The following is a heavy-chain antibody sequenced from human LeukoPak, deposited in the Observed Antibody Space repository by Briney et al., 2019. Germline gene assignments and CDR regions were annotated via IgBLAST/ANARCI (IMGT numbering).Heavy chain of an antibody. V-gene: IGHV3-23*01. Sequence: GGSLRLSCAASGFTFSSYAMSWVRQAPGKGLEWVSAITGSGGSTYSADSVKGRFTISRDNSKNTLYLQMNSLRAEDTAVYYCTTVYGMDVWGQGTTVTVSS. D-gene: IGHD1-14*01. CDR2: ITGSGGST. J-gene: IGHJ6*02. CDR1: GFTFSSYA. CDR3: TTVYGMDV.